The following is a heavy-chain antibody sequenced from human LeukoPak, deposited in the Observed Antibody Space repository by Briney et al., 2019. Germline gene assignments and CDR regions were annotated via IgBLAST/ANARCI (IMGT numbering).Heavy chain of an antibody. V-gene: IGHV3-23*01. CDR1: GFTFSSYA. J-gene: IGHJ4*02. CDR3: AKGSDGYNCVVDY. D-gene: IGHD5-24*01. Sequence: GGSLRLSCAASGFTFSSYAMSWVRQAPGKGLEWVSTIGGSDINTYYADSVKGRFTISRDNSENTLYLQMNNLRAEDTAIYYCAKGSDGYNCVVDYWGQGTLVTVSS. CDR2: IGGSDINT.